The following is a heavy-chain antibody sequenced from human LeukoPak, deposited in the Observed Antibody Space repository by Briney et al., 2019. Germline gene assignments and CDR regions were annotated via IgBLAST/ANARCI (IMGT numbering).Heavy chain of an antibody. CDR3: ARVVSGGYYYYMDV. J-gene: IGHJ6*03. CDR1: GYTFTDYY. V-gene: IGHV1-2*02. D-gene: IGHD3-16*01. Sequence: ASVKVTCKASGYTFTDYYIHWVRQAPGQGLEWMGWINPNSGGTNYAQKFQGRVTMTRDTSISTAYMELSRLRSDDTAVYYCARVVSGGYYYYMDVWGKGTTVTVSS. CDR2: INPNSGGT.